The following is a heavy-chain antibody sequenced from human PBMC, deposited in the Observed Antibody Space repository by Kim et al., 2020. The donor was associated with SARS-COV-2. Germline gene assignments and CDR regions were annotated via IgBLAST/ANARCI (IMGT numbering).Heavy chain of an antibody. CDR3: AKDPYTSGWYRAGDY. Sequence: GGSLRLSCAASGFTFSNYAMSWVRQAPGKGLQWVSGISGRGGGSTSYADSVKGRFTISRDNSKNTLYLQMNSLRVEDTALYYCAKDPYTSGWYRAGDYWGQGTLVTVSS. CDR1: GFTFSNYA. V-gene: IGHV3-23*01. J-gene: IGHJ4*02. D-gene: IGHD6-19*01. CDR2: ISGRGGGST.